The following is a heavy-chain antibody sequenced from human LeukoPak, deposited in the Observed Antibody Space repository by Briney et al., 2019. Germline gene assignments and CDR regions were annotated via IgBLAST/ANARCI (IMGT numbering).Heavy chain of an antibody. CDR2: ISGSGGST. D-gene: IGHD6-13*01. CDR1: GFTFSSYA. V-gene: IGHV3-23*01. CDR3: AKVKTAAGHYYHYYMDV. J-gene: IGHJ6*03. Sequence: AGGSLRLSCAASGFTFSSYAMSWVRQAPGKGLEWVSAISGSGGSTYYADSMKGRFTISRDNSKNTLYLQMNSLRAEDTAVYYCAKVKTAAGHYYHYYMDVWGKGTTVTVSS.